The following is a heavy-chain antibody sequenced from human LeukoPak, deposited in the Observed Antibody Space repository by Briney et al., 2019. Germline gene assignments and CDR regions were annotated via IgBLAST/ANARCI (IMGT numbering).Heavy chain of an antibody. V-gene: IGHV1-2*02. CDR3: ARVSRRAAGTQGRGNDY. J-gene: IGHJ4*02. CDR2: INPNSGGT. CDR1: GYTFTGYY. D-gene: IGHD6-13*01. Sequence: ASVRVSCKAPGYTFTGYYMHWVRQAPGQGLEWMGWINPNSGGTNYAQKFQGRVTMTRDTSISTAYMELSRLRSDGTAVYYCARVSRRAAGTQGRGNDYWGQGTLVTVSS.